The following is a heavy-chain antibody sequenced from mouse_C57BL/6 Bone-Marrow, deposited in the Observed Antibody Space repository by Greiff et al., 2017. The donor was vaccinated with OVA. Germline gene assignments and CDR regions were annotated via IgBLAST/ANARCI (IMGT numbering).Heavy chain of an antibody. V-gene: IGHV1-69*01. Sequence: VQLQQSGAELVMPGASVKLSCKASGYTFTSYWMHWVKQRPGQGLEWIGEIDPSDSYTNYNQKFKGKSTLTVDKSSSTAYMQLSSLTSEDSAVYYCARRTVVAKGYWYFDVWGTGTTVTVSS. CDR3: ARRTVVAKGYWYFDV. CDR1: GYTFTSYW. J-gene: IGHJ1*03. CDR2: IDPSDSYT. D-gene: IGHD1-1*01.